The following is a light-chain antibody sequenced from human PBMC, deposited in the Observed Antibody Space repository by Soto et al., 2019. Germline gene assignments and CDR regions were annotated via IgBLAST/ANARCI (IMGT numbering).Light chain of an antibody. CDR2: GAS. V-gene: IGKV3D-20*02. Sequence: DIVLTQSPGTLSLSPGETATLSCRASQSLAGNYLAWYQQKPGQAPRLLISGASSRATGIPDRFSGSGSGTDFTLTSSGLEPEDFAVYYCQQRSNWTTFGGGTKVEIK. J-gene: IGKJ4*01. CDR3: QQRSNWTT. CDR1: QSLAGNY.